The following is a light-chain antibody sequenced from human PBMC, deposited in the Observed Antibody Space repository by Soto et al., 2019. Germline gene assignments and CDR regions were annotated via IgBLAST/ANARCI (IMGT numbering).Light chain of an antibody. Sequence: QSVLTQPPSASGTHGQRVTISCSGSSSNIGSNTVNWYQQLPGTAPKLLIYSNNQRPSGVPDRFSGSKSGTSASLAISGLQSEDEADYYCAAWDASLNGWVFGGGTQLTVL. CDR2: SNN. J-gene: IGLJ3*02. CDR1: SSNIGSNT. CDR3: AAWDASLNGWV. V-gene: IGLV1-44*01.